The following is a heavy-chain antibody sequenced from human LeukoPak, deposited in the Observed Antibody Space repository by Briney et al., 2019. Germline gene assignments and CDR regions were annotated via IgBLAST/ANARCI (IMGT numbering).Heavy chain of an antibody. V-gene: IGHV4-59*12. CDR1: GGSISSYY. CDR3: ARGMFLTMIVVVIENWFDP. CDR2: IYYSGST. D-gene: IGHD3-22*01. Sequence: SETLSLTCTVSGGSISSYYWSWLRQPPGKGLEWIGYIYYSGSTNYNPSLKSRVTISVDTSKNQFSLKLSSVTAADTAVYYCARGMFLTMIVVVIENWFDPWGQGTLVTVSS. J-gene: IGHJ5*02.